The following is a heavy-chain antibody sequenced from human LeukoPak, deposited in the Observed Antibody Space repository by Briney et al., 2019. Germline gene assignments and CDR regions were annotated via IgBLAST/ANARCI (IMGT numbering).Heavy chain of an antibody. V-gene: IGHV1-2*02. CDR1: GYTFTDYY. CDR3: ARLMYNTGSPDAY. J-gene: IGHJ4*02. D-gene: IGHD1-14*01. CDR2: VNPNSGGT. Sequence: ASVKVSCKASGYTFTDYYIHWVRLAPGQGLEWMGWVNPNSGGTNYAQSFQGRVTMTRDTSITTAYMDLSSLRSDDTAIYYCARLMYNTGSPDAYGGQGTLVTVSA.